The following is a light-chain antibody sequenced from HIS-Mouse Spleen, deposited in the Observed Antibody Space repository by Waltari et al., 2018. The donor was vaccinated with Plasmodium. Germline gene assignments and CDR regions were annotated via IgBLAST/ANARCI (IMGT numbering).Light chain of an antibody. CDR3: QQSYSTPGT. CDR2: AAS. V-gene: IGKV1-39*01. J-gene: IGKJ4*01. CDR1: QSISSY. Sequence: DIQMTQSPSSLSASVGDRVTITCRASQSISSYLNWYQQKPGKAPKLRIYAASSLQSWVQSRFSGSGSVTEFTLTISSLQPEDVATYYCQQSYSTPGTFGGGTKVEIK.